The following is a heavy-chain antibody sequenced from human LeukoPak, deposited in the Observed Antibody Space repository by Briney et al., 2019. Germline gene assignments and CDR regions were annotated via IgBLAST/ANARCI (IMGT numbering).Heavy chain of an antibody. J-gene: IGHJ4*02. CDR1: GYTFTNYW. V-gene: IGHV5-10-1*01. CDR3: ARQYSGYDYYFDY. D-gene: IGHD5-12*01. Sequence: GESLKISCKGSGYTFTNYWIGWVRQIPGKRLEWMGRIDPSDSYTNYNPSFRGHITISADKSSSTAYLHWSSLKASDTAMYFCARQYSGYDYYFDYWGQGILVTVSS. CDR2: IDPSDSYT.